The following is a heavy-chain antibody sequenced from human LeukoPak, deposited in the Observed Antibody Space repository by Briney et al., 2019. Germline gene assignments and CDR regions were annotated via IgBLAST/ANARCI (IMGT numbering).Heavy chain of an antibody. D-gene: IGHD4-11*01. Sequence: ASVTVSCKVSGYTLTELSMHWVRQAPGKGLEWMGGFDPEDGETIYAQKFQGRVTMTEDTSTDTAYMELSSLRSEDTAVYYCATDPPYTKYNWFDPWGQGTLVTVSS. V-gene: IGHV1-24*01. CDR2: FDPEDGET. CDR3: ATDPPYTKYNWFDP. CDR1: GYTLTELS. J-gene: IGHJ5*02.